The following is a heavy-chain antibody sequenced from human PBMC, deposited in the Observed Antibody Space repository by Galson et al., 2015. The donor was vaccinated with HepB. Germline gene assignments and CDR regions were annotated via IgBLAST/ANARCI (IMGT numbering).Heavy chain of an antibody. CDR1: GFTFSSYW. D-gene: IGHD2-15*01. V-gene: IGHV3-7*01. CDR3: ARAGIFPLGGMDV. CDR2: IKQDGSEK. Sequence: SLRLSCAASGFTFSSYWMSWVRQAPGKGLEWVANIKQDGSEKYYVDSVKGRFTISRDNAKNSLYLQMNSLRAEDTAVYYCARAGIFPLGGMDVWGQGTTVTVSS. J-gene: IGHJ6*02.